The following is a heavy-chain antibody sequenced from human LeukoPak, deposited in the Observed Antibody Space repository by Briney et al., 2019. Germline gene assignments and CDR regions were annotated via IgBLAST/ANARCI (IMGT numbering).Heavy chain of an antibody. D-gene: IGHD3-22*01. Sequence: SQTLSLTCAISGDSVSSNSAAWNWIRQSPSRGLEWLGRTYYRSKWYNDYAVSVKSRITINPDTSKNQLSLQLNSVTPEDTAVYYCARADYYDSSGYYPLFDYWGQGTLVTVSS. CDR3: ARADYYDSSGYYPLFDY. CDR1: GDSVSSNSAA. J-gene: IGHJ4*02. CDR2: TYYRSKWYN. V-gene: IGHV6-1*01.